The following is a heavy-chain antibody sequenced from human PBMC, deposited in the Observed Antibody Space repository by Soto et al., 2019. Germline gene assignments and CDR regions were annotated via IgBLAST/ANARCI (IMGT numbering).Heavy chain of an antibody. J-gene: IGHJ6*02. V-gene: IGHV1-69*13. D-gene: IGHD1-7*01. CDR2: IIPIFGTA. Sequence: ASVKVSCKASGGTFSSYAISWVRQAPGQGLEWMGGIIPIFGTANYAQKFQGRVTITADESTSTAYMELSRLRSEDTAVYYCARSLELLYYYYGMDVWGQGTTVTVSS. CDR3: ARSLELLYYYYGMDV. CDR1: GGTFSSYA.